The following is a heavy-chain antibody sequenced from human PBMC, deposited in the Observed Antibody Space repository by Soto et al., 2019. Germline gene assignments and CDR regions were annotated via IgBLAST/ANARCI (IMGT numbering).Heavy chain of an antibody. CDR3: ARDQEPSTLYYDYYYMDV. CDR1: GYTFTSYY. V-gene: IGHV1-46*03. J-gene: IGHJ6*03. Sequence: QVQLVPSGAEVKKPGASVTVSCKASGYTFTSYYIHWVRQAPGQGLVWMGIINPSGGSTSYAQKLQGRVTITRARATSTVYMEVGGLRSEDTAVYYCARDQEPSTLYYDYYYMDVWGKGTTVTVSS. CDR2: INPSGGST.